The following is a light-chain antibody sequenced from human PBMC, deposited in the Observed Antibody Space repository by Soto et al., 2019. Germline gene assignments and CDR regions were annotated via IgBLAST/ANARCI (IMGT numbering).Light chain of an antibody. CDR3: HQYGSSPWT. J-gene: IGKJ1*01. CDR1: QSVSSSY. Sequence: EIVLTQSPGTLSLSPGERATLSCRASQSVSSSYLAWYQQKPGQAPGPRIYGASSRAIGIPDRFSGSGSGTDFTLTISRREPEDFAVYYCHQYGSSPWTFGQGTKVEIK. V-gene: IGKV3-20*01. CDR2: GAS.